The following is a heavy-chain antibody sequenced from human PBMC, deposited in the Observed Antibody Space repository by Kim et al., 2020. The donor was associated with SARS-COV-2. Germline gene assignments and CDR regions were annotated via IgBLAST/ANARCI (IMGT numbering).Heavy chain of an antibody. V-gene: IGHV3-33*06. CDR1: GFTFSSYA. Sequence: GGSLRLSCAASGFTFSSYAMHWVRQAPGKGLEWVAVIWYDGSNKYYADSVKGRFTISRDNSKNTLYLQMNSLRAEDTAVYYCAKVAGSGSYYDYWGQGTLVTVSS. CDR3: AKVAGSGSYYDY. D-gene: IGHD3-10*01. J-gene: IGHJ4*02. CDR2: IWYDGSNK.